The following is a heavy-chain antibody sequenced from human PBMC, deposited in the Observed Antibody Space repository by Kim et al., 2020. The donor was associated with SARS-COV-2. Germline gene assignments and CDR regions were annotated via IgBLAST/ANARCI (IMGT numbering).Heavy chain of an antibody. CDR3: AKTVGTWYYYYGMDV. V-gene: IGHV3-30*02. D-gene: IGHD7-27*01. J-gene: IGHJ6*02. Sequence: DSVKGRFTISRDNSKNTLYLQMNSLRAEDTAVYYCAKTVGTWYYYYGMDVWGQGTTVTVSS.